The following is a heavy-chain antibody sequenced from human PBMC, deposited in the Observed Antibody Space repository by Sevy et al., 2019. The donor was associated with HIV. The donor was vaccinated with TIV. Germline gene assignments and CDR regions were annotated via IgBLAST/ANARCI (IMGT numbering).Heavy chain of an antibody. J-gene: IGHJ5*02. CDR3: ARQVDNWFDP. CDR1: GYAFTYYY. Sequence: ASVKVSCETSGYAFTYYYIHWVRQATGQGLEWMGWINPSSGGTQYAQKFQGRVSVTSDTSRRTSYMELRRLRSDDTALYYCARQVDNWFDPWGQGTPVTVSS. CDR2: INPSSGGT. D-gene: IGHD2-15*01. V-gene: IGHV1-2*02.